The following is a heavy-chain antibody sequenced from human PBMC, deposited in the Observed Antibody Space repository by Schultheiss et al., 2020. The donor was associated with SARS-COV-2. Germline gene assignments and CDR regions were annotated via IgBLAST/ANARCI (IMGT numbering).Heavy chain of an antibody. CDR3: TRSGWCDY. CDR1: GFTFSSYS. D-gene: IGHD6-19*01. CDR2: ISSSSSTI. V-gene: IGHV3-21*04. J-gene: IGHJ4*02. Sequence: GESLKISCAASGFTFSSYSMNWVRQAPGKGLEWVSSISSSSSTIYYADSVKGRFTISRDNAKNSLYLQMNSLRAEDTAVYYCTRSGWCDYWGQGTLVTVSS.